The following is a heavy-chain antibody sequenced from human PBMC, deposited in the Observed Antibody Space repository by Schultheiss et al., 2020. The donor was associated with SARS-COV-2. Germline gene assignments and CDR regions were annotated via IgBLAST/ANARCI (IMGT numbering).Heavy chain of an antibody. Sequence: SQTLSLTCTVSGGSISSYYWSWIRQPAGKGLEWIGRIYTSGSTNYNPSLKSRVTMSVDTSKNQFSLKLSSVTAADTAVYYCSHYYDSSGYYLYGMDVWGQGTTVTVSS. CDR2: IYTSGST. CDR1: GGSISSYY. J-gene: IGHJ6*02. D-gene: IGHD3-22*01. CDR3: SHYYDSSGYYLYGMDV. V-gene: IGHV4-4*07.